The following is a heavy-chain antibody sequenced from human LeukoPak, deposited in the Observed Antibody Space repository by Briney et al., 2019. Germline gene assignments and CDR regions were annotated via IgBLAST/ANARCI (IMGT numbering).Heavy chain of an antibody. Sequence: PSETLSLTCAVYGGSFSGYYWSWIRQPPGKGLEWIGEINHSGSTNYNPSLKSRVTISVDTSKNQFSLKLSSVTAADTAVYHCARGPWSSSLWGKMFDYWGQGTLVTVSS. D-gene: IGHD6-6*01. J-gene: IGHJ4*02. V-gene: IGHV4-34*01. CDR2: INHSGST. CDR1: GGSFSGYY. CDR3: ARGPWSSSLWGKMFDY.